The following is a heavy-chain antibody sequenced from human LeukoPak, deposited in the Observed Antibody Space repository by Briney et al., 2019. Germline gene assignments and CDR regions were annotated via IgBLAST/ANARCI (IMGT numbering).Heavy chain of an antibody. J-gene: IGHJ5*02. CDR2: ISGSGGST. D-gene: IGHD3-9*01. CDR3: ARDSLLRYFDWLAA. CDR1: GFTFSSYA. V-gene: IGHV3-23*01. Sequence: AGGSLRLSCAASGFTFSSYAMGWVRQAPGKGLEWVSAISGSGGSTYYADSVKGRFTISRDNSKNTLYLQMDSLRAEDTAVYYCARDSLLRYFDWLAAWGQGTLVTVSS.